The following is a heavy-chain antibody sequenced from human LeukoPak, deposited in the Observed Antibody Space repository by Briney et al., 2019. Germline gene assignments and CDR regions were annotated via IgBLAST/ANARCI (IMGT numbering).Heavy chain of an antibody. Sequence: GGSLRLSCAASGFTFSSYGMHWVRQAPGKGLEWVAVISYDGSNKYYADSVKGRFTISRDNSKNTLYLQMNSLRAEDTAVYYCANPYPQGSSDYWGQGTLVTVSS. J-gene: IGHJ4*02. CDR1: GFTFSSYG. CDR3: ANPYPQGSSDY. D-gene: IGHD2-2*02. CDR2: ISYDGSNK. V-gene: IGHV3-30*18.